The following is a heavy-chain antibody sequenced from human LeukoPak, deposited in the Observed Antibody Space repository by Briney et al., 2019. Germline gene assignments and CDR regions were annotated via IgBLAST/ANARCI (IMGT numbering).Heavy chain of an antibody. Sequence: ASVKVSCKASGFTFTGYYMHWVRQAPGQGLEWMGWINPNSGGTNYAQNFQGRVTLTRDTSISTAYMELTRLRSDETAVYYCARDLSSYGFYWGQGTLVTVSS. CDR3: ARDLSSYGFY. D-gene: IGHD5-18*01. V-gene: IGHV1-2*02. CDR1: GFTFTGYY. CDR2: INPNSGGT. J-gene: IGHJ4*02.